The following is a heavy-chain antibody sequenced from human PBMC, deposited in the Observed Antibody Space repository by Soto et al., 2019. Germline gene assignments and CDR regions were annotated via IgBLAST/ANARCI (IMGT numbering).Heavy chain of an antibody. CDR2: MSGSGGGT. V-gene: IGHV3-23*01. J-gene: IGHJ6*02. CDR3: ARGVGFGYYYYHMDL. D-gene: IGHD3-10*01. CDR1: GFTFSSYG. Sequence: GGSLRLSCAASGFTFSSYGMSWVRQAPGRGLEWVSTMSGSGGGTYYADSLGSRVTISLDTSKNQFSLKLSSVTTADTAVYYCARGVGFGYYYYHMDLWGQGTTVTVSS.